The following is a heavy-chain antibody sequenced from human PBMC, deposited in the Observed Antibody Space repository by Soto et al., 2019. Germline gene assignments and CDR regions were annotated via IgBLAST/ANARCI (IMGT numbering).Heavy chain of an antibody. D-gene: IGHD1-26*01. CDR2: LSGRGGCT. CDR3: CIALVGATDY. CDR1: GFTFSSYA. J-gene: IGHJ4*02. V-gene: IGHV3-23*01. Sequence: GGSLRLSWAASGFTFSSYARSWVRQAPGKGLEWVSALSGRGGCTYYAYSGKGRFNISRDNSKNTLYLQMNSLRAEDTAVSYCCIALVGATDYWGQGTLGTVSS.